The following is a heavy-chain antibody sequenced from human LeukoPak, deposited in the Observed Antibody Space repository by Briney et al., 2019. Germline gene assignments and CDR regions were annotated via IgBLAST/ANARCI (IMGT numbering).Heavy chain of an antibody. V-gene: IGHV1-2*02. CDR2: INPNSGGT. D-gene: IGHD1-26*01. CDR3: ARRKWELLDAFDI. J-gene: IGHJ3*02. Sequence: ASVKVSCKASGYTFTGYYLHWVRQAPGQGLEWMGWINPNSGGTNYAQKFQGRVTMTRDTSISTAYMELSRLRSDDTAVYYCARRKWELLDAFDIWGQGTMVTVSS. CDR1: GYTFTGYY.